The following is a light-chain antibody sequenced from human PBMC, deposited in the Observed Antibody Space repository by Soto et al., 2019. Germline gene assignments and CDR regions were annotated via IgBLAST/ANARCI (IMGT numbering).Light chain of an antibody. J-gene: IGLJ1*01. CDR1: SSNIGAGYD. CDR3: QSYDSSLSQV. V-gene: IGLV1-40*01. Sequence: SVLTQPPSVSGAPGQRVTICCTGSSSNIGAGYDVHWYQQLPGTAPKLLIYGNSNRPSGVPDRFSGSKSGTSASLAFTGLQAEDEADYYCQSYDSSLSQVFGTGTKVTVL. CDR2: GNS.